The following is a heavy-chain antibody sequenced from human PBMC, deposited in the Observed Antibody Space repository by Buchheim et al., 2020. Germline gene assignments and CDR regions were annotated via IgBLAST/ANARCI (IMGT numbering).Heavy chain of an antibody. J-gene: IGHJ4*02. D-gene: IGHD3-16*01. CDR3: ARGAYDISWQ. V-gene: IGHV6-1*01. CDR2: TYYRSKWKY. Sequence: QVQLQQSGPGLLKPSQTLSLTCAISGDSVSSNIAAWHWIRQSPSRRLEWLGRTYYRSKWKYDYAEPVKSRITISPETSKYQFSLQLNSVTPEDTAVYYCARGAYDISWQWGQGTL. CDR1: GDSVSSNIAA.